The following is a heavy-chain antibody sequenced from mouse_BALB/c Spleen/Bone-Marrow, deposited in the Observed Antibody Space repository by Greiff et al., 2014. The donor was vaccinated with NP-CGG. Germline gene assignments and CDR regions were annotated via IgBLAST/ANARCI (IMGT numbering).Heavy chain of an antibody. D-gene: IGHD4-1*01. Sequence: DVHLVESGGGLVQPGGSLRLSCVTSWFTFIDYYMNWVRQPPGKALEWVGFTRNKAKGYTTEYSASVKGRFTISRDNSQSILYLQMNTLRAEDSATYYCARDMGGILFDSWGQGTTLTVSS. CDR3: ARDMGGILFDS. J-gene: IGHJ2*01. CDR1: WFTFIDYY. CDR2: TRNKAKGYTT. V-gene: IGHV7-3*02.